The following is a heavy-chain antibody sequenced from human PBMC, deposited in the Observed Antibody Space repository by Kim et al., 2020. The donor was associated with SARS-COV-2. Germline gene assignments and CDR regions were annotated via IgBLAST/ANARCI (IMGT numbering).Heavy chain of an antibody. J-gene: IGHJ4*02. CDR3: ANPHHGYSGYDLGDYFDY. CDR1: GFTFSSYA. CDR2: ISGSGGST. Sequence: GGSLRLSCAASGFTFSSYAMSWVRQAPGKGLEWVSAISGSGGSTYYADSVKGRFTISRDNSKNTLYLQMNSLRAEDTAVYYCANPHHGYSGYDLGDYFDYWGQGTLVTVSS. V-gene: IGHV3-23*01. D-gene: IGHD5-12*01.